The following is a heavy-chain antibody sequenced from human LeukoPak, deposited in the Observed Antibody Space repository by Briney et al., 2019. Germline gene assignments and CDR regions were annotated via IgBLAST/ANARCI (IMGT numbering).Heavy chain of an antibody. V-gene: IGHV4-34*01. D-gene: IGHD3-3*01. CDR3: ARGRGFLEWLSRYYYYGMDV. CDR2: INHSGST. Sequence: PSETLSLTCAVYGGSFSGYYWSWIRQPPRKGLEWIGEINHSGSTNYNPSLKSRVTISVDTSKNQFSLKLSSVTAADTAVYYCARGRGFLEWLSRYYYYGMDVWGQGTTVTVSS. CDR1: GGSFSGYY. J-gene: IGHJ6*02.